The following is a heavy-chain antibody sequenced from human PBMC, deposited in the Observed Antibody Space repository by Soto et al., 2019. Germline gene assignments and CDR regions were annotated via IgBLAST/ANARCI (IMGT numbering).Heavy chain of an antibody. CDR3: ARDIPKGACCLDY. CDR1: GFTFSNYW. Sequence: EVKLVESGGGLVQPGGYLRLSCATSGFTFSNYWMTWVRQAPGRGLEWVANISEDGSDKGYVDSVKGRFTIFRDNTGNSLILQMNNLRAEDTAVSYCARDIPKGACCLDYWGQGTLVTVSS. D-gene: IGHD1-26*01. V-gene: IGHV3-7*01. J-gene: IGHJ4*02. CDR2: ISEDGSDK.